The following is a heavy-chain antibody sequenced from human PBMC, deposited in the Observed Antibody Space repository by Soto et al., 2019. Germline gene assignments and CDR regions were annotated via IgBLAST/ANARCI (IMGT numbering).Heavy chain of an antibody. CDR2: ITSSDNYR. V-gene: IGHV3-21*01. D-gene: IGHD2-15*01. CDR1: GFTFSNHI. CDR3: VSQLNSTAYSDFEH. J-gene: IGHJ4*02. Sequence: GGSLRLSCVYSGFTFSNHIMTWVRQLPGKGLEWVSSITSSDNYRSYAESVKGRFTISRDNAKNSVFLQMDSLRVEDTAVYYCVSQLNSTAYSDFEHRGGGT.